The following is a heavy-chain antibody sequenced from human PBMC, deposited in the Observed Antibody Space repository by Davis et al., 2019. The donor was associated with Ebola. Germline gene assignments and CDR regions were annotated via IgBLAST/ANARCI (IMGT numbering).Heavy chain of an antibody. J-gene: IGHJ4*02. Sequence: SETLSLTCTVSGGSMYSSSYYCGWIRQPPGKGLEWIGSIYDSGSTYYNPSLKSRLTISVDTPKNQFSLELSSVTAADTAVYYCGNLRSGYGDYWGQGTLVTVSS. CDR1: GGSMYSSSYY. D-gene: IGHD3-22*01. CDR2: IYDSGST. V-gene: IGHV4-39*01. CDR3: GNLRSGYGDY.